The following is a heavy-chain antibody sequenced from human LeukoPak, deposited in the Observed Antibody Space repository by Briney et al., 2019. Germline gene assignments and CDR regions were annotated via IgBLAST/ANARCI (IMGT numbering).Heavy chain of an antibody. CDR1: GYSTNNGYY. J-gene: IGHJ3*02. Sequence: SETLSLTCTVFGYSTNNGYYWGWIRQAPGQGLEWIGSMFHTGNSYYNPSLKRRVTIAIDTSKNQFSLKLSSVTAADTAVYYCAREWNYYAFEIWGQGTMVSVSS. V-gene: IGHV4-38-2*02. CDR2: MFHTGNS. CDR3: AREWNYYAFEI. D-gene: IGHD1-7*01.